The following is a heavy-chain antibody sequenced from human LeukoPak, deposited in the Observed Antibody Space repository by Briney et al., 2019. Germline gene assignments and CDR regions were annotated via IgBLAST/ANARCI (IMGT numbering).Heavy chain of an antibody. J-gene: IGHJ6*03. V-gene: IGHV3-23*01. CDR2: ISGSGGST. Sequence: PGGSLRLSCAASGFTFSSYAMSWVRQAPGKGLEWVSAISGSGGSTCYADSVKGRFTISRDNSKNTLYLQMNSLRAEDTAVYYCAKGQIWLVRNYYYMDVWGKGTTVTVSS. CDR3: AKGQIWLVRNYYYMDV. CDR1: GFTFSSYA. D-gene: IGHD6-19*01.